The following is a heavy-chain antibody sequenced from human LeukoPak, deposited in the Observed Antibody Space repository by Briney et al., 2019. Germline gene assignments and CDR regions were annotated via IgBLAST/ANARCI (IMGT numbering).Heavy chain of an antibody. CDR1: GYTFTDYY. D-gene: IGHD3-3*01. J-gene: IGHJ4*02. CDR3: ATNYLARDFWSGCY. CDR2: VDPEDGET. Sequence: ASVKISCKVSGYTFTDYYMHWVQQAPGKGLEWMGLVDPEDGETIYAEKFQGRVTITADTSTDTAYMELSSLRSEDTAVYYCATNYLARDFWSGCYWGQGTLVTVSS. V-gene: IGHV1-69-2*01.